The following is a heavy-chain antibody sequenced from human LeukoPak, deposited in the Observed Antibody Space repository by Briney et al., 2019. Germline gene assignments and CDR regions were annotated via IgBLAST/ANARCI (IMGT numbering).Heavy chain of an antibody. CDR1: GYTFAKYA. J-gene: IGHJ6*02. CDR2: INTGNGDT. Sequence: ASVKVSCKASGYTFAKYAVHWVRQAPGQRLEWMGWINTGNGDTRYSQKFQGGVTITRDTSASTAYMELSSLRSEDTAVYYCAREGISVGGMDVWGQGTTVTVSS. CDR3: AREGISVGGMDV. D-gene: IGHD6-13*01. V-gene: IGHV1-3*04.